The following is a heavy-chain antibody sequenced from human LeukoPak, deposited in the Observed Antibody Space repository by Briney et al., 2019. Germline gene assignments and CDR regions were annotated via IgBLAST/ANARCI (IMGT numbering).Heavy chain of an antibody. CDR2: INPNSGGT. Sequence: ASVKVSCKASGHTFTGYYMHWVRQAPGQGLEWMGRINPNSGGTNYAQKFQGRVTMTRDTSISTAYMELSRLRSDDTAVYYCARWGDIVVVTANDYWGQGTLVTVSS. CDR1: GHTFTGYY. CDR3: ARWGDIVVVTANDY. D-gene: IGHD2-21*02. V-gene: IGHV1-2*06. J-gene: IGHJ4*02.